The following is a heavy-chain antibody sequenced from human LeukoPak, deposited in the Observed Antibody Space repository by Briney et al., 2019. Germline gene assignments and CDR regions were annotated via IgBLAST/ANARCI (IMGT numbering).Heavy chain of an antibody. CDR1: GYTFTSYG. V-gene: IGHV1-18*01. J-gene: IGHJ4*02. CDR3: ARVSLIYGSGSYYQSPLTY. CDR2: ISAYNGNT. Sequence: ASVKVSCTASGYTFTSYGISWVRQAPGQGLEWMGWISAYNGNTNYAQKFQGWVTMTRDTSISTAYMELSRLRSDDTAVYYCARVSLIYGSGSYYQSPLTYWGQGTLVTVSS. D-gene: IGHD3-10*01.